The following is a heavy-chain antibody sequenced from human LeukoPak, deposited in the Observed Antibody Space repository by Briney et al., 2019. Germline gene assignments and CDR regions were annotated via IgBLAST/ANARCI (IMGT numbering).Heavy chain of an antibody. CDR1: GGSISSGGYY. CDR2: IYHSGST. Sequence: PSQTLSLTCTVSGGSISSGGYYWSWIRQPPGKGLEWIGYIYHSGSTYYNPSLKSRVTISVDRSKNQFSLKLSSVTAADTAVYYCARDNTASFDYWGQGTLVTVSS. V-gene: IGHV4-30-2*01. CDR3: ARDNTASFDY. J-gene: IGHJ4*02. D-gene: IGHD5-18*01.